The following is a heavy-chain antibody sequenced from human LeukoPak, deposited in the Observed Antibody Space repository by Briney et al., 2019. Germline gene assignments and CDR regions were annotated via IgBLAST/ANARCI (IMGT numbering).Heavy chain of an antibody. CDR2: IYYSGST. Sequence: PSETLSLTCTVSGGPTDIYYGSWIRQPPGKGLEWIGYIYYSGSTNYNPSLKSRVTISVDTSKNQFSLKLSSVTAADTAVYYCARGPLNEEIDYWGQGTLVTVSS. V-gene: IGHV4-59*01. CDR3: ARGPLNEEIDY. J-gene: IGHJ4*02. D-gene: IGHD1-1*01. CDR1: GGPTDIYY.